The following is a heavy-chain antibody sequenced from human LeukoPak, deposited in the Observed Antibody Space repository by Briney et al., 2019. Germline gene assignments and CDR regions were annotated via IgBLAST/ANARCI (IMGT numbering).Heavy chain of an antibody. CDR3: ARYGGNSGLGY. Sequence: SETLSLTCTVSGGSISSYYWSWIRQPAGKGLEWIGYIYHSGSTYYNPSLKSRVTISVDTSKNQFSLKLSSVTAADTAVYYCARYGGNSGLGYWGQGTLVTVSS. CDR2: IYHSGST. CDR1: GGSISSYY. J-gene: IGHJ4*02. V-gene: IGHV4-59*06. D-gene: IGHD4-23*01.